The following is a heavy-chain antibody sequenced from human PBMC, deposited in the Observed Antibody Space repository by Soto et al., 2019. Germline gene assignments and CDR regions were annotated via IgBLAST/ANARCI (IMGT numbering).Heavy chain of an antibody. Sequence: EGQLVESGGGLVQPGRSLRLLCAVSGFTFDEYAMHWVRQRPGKGLEWVSSIGWNSGSIAYAGSVKGRFTISRDNANNSLSLQMNNLRTEDTALYYCAKGAYRSSGTYLFPFDDWGQGTLVTVSS. V-gene: IGHV3-9*01. D-gene: IGHD3-16*02. CDR3: AKGAYRSSGTYLFPFDD. CDR1: GFTFDEYA. J-gene: IGHJ4*02. CDR2: IGWNSGSI.